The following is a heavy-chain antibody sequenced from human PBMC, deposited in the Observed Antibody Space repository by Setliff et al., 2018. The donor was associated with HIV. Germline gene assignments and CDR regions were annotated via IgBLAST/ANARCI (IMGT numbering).Heavy chain of an antibody. CDR3: VRDRMVGSTKYFDL. J-gene: IGHJ2*01. V-gene: IGHV3-11*04. D-gene: IGHD1-26*01. CDR2: ISNSGRTK. Sequence: SLRLSCAASGFNFSDSFMTWMRQIPGRGLEWISYISNSGRTKHYADSVKGRFIVSRDNANNSLYLQMNSLRVEETAVYFCVRDRMVGSTKYFDLWGRGTLVTVSS. CDR1: GFNFSDSF.